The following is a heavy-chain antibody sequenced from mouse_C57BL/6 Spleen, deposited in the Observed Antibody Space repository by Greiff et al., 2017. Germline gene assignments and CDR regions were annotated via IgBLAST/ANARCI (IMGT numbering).Heavy chain of an antibody. CDR2: IDPENGDT. J-gene: IGHJ2*01. CDR3: TKGYSY. D-gene: IGHD2-14*01. Sequence: EVMLVESGAELVRPGASVKLSCTASGFNIKDDYMHWVKQRPEQGLEWIGWIDPENGDTEYASKFQGKATITADTSSNTAYLQLSSLTSEDTAVYYCTKGYSYWGQGTTLTVSS. CDR1: GFNIKDDY. V-gene: IGHV14-4*01.